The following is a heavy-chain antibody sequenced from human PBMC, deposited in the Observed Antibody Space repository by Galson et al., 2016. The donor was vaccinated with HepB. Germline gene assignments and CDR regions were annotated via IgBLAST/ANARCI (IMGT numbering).Heavy chain of an antibody. CDR1: GYPYISYG. Sequence: SVKVSCKASGYPYISYGINWVRQAPGQGLEWRGWMSASNGNTDYAQKFPGRVTMTTDTSTNTAYMELRSLRSDDTAMYYCARSSFGVSNPWGQGTLVTVSS. CDR3: ARSSFGVSNP. CDR2: MSASNGNT. J-gene: IGHJ5*02. D-gene: IGHD3-3*01. V-gene: IGHV1-18*01.